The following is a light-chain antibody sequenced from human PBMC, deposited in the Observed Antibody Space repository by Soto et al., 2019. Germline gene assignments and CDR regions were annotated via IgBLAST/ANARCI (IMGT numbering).Light chain of an antibody. Sequence: DIQLTQSPASLSASVGDRVTITCRASQGISSYLAWYQQKPGKAPKLLIYLASTLQSGVPSRISGSGSGTEFTLTISSLQPDDFATYYCQQYTSYPWTFGQGTKVDI. J-gene: IGKJ1*01. CDR1: QGISSY. V-gene: IGKV1-9*01. CDR3: QQYTSYPWT. CDR2: LAS.